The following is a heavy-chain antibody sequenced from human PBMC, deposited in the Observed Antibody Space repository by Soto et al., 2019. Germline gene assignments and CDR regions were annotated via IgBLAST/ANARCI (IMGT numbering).Heavy chain of an antibody. CDR2: ISHDGIIT. V-gene: IGHV3-64*07. Sequence: EVPLVESGGGWVQPGGSLRLSCATSGFNFNNFAMHWVRQAPGKGLEYVSAISHDGIITYHAESVKGRFITSRDNSRNTLYLQVGSLRPEDTAFYYCARDGGQYAFDPWGQGTLVTVSS. CDR1: GFNFNNFA. CDR3: ARDGGQYAFDP. J-gene: IGHJ5*02. D-gene: IGHD3-16*01.